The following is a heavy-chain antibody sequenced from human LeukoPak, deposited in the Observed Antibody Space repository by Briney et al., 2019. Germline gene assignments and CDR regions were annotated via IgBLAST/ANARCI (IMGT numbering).Heavy chain of an antibody. V-gene: IGHV4-38-2*02. Sequence: SETLSLTCTVSGYSISSGYYWVWIRQPPGKGLEWIGRIYHSGSTYYNPSLKSRVTISVDTSKNQFSLKLSSVTAADTAVYYCAGYHAYGVTTPPLGYWGQGTLVTVSS. CDR1: GYSISSGYY. J-gene: IGHJ4*02. CDR3: AGYHAYGVTTPPLGY. CDR2: IYHSGST. D-gene: IGHD4-17*01.